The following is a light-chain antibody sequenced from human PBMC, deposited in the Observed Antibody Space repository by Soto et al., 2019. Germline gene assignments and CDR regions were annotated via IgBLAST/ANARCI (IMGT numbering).Light chain of an antibody. CDR2: GAS. Sequence: EIVMTQSPSTLSLSPGERAALSCRASQSINSELACYQQKPGQPPRLLIYGASTRPTGVPARFTGSESGSEFTLTISGLKSEDFAVYYCQQGHNWPLTFGQGNRLEI. J-gene: IGKJ2*01. V-gene: IGKV3-15*01. CDR1: QSINSE. CDR3: QQGHNWPLT.